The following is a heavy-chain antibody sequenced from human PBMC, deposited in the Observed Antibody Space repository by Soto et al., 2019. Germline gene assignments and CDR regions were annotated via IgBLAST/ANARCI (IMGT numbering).Heavy chain of an antibody. J-gene: IGHJ4*02. Sequence: QVQLVQSGAEMKKPGSSVKGSCKVSGDSFSSYALSCVRQAPGEGLEWVGVIIPILETANYAQNFQGRVTITAVESTTTAYLEVTRLRPQDTAVFYCAASDSSSWQHEYWGQGTLITLSS. D-gene: IGHD6-13*01. CDR3: AASDSSSWQHEY. CDR2: IIPILETA. CDR1: GDSFSSYA. V-gene: IGHV1-69*01.